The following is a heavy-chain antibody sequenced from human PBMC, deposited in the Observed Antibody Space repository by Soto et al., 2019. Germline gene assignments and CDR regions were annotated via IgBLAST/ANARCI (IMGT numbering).Heavy chain of an antibody. CDR1: GFTFSSYA. CDR3: ALVAATGGTDY. Sequence: QVQLVESGGGVVQPGRSLRLSCAASGFTFSSYAMHWVRQVPGKGLEWVAVISYDGSNKYYADSVKGRFTISRDNSKNTLYLQMNSLRAEDTAVYYCALVAATGGTDYWGQGTLVTVSS. V-gene: IGHV3-30-3*01. D-gene: IGHD2-15*01. CDR2: ISYDGSNK. J-gene: IGHJ4*02.